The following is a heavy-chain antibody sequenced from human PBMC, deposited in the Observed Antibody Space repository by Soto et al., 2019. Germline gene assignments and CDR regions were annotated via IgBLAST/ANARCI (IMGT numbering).Heavy chain of an antibody. Sequence: SETLSLTCTVSGGSISSSSYYWGWIRQPPGKGLEWIGSIYYSGSTYYNPSLNGRVTISVDTYKNQFSLKLSSVTAADTAVYYCATYDYGEYYFDYWGQGTLVTVSS. V-gene: IGHV4-39*01. CDR2: IYYSGST. CDR3: ATYDYGEYYFDY. D-gene: IGHD4-17*01. J-gene: IGHJ4*02. CDR1: GGSISSSSYY.